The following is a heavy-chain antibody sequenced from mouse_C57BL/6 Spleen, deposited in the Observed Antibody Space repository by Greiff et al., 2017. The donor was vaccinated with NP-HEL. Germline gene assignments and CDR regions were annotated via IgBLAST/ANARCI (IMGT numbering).Heavy chain of an antibody. D-gene: IGHD2-4*01. CDR3: ARESDDSFDY. CDR2: IYPGSGNT. CDR1: GYTFTDYY. Sequence: QVQLQQSGAELVRPGASVKLSCKASGYTFTDYYINWVKQRPGQGLEWIARIYPGSGNTYYNEKFKGKATLTAEKSSSTAYMQLSSLTSEDSAVYFCARESDDSFDYWGQGTTLTVSS. J-gene: IGHJ2*01. V-gene: IGHV1-76*01.